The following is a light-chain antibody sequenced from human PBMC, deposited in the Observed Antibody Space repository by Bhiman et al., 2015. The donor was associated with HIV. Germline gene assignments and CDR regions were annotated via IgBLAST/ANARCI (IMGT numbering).Light chain of an antibody. CDR3: QSYDSSLSGYV. Sequence: QSALTQPASVSGSPGQSITISCTGTSSDVGGYNYVSWYQQHPGKAPKLMIYDVSKRPSGVSNRFSGSKSGTSASLAITGLQAEDEADYYCQSYDSSLSGYVFGTGTKVTVL. J-gene: IGLJ1*01. CDR1: SSDVGGYNY. V-gene: IGLV2-14*03. CDR2: DVS.